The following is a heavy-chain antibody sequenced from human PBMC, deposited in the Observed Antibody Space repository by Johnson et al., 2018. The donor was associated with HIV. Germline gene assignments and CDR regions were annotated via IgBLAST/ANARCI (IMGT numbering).Heavy chain of an antibody. V-gene: IGHV3-66*01. CDR3: AREEGNYILTRGDAFDI. D-gene: IGHD3-9*01. J-gene: IGHJ3*02. Sequence: VQLVESGGGLVQPGGSLRLSCAASGFTVSNKYMSWVRQAPGKGPEWVSVIYSGGSTYYADSVKGRFTISRDNAKNSLYLQMNSLSAEDTAVYYCAREEGNYILTRGDAFDIWGQGTMVTVSS. CDR2: IYSGGST. CDR1: GFTVSNKY.